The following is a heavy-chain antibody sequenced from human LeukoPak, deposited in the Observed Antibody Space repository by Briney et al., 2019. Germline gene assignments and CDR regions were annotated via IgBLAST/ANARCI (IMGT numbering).Heavy chain of an antibody. D-gene: IGHD3-16*01. V-gene: IGHV4-59*01. CDR1: GGSISSYY. CDR3: ARDRLGGTAQDY. CDR2: IYYSGST. Sequence: SETLSLTCTVSGGSISSYYWSWIRQPQRKGLEWIGYIYYSGSTNYNPSLKSRVTISVDTSKNQFSLKLSSVTAADTAVYYCARDRLGGTAQDYWGQGTLVTVSS. J-gene: IGHJ4*02.